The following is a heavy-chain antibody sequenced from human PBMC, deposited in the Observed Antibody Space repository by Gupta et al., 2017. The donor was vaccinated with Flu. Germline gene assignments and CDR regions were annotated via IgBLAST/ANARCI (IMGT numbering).Heavy chain of an antibody. J-gene: IGHJ2*01. CDR3: AKGYYLDSTGFWYFDL. CDR2: LSGCGNT. D-gene: IGHD3-22*01. V-gene: IGHV3-23*01. Sequence: EVQLLESGGGLMQPGGSLRVSCAASGLTFSNYAMNWVRQAPGRGLEWVSTLSGCGNTYYADSVKGRFTISRDNSRNTLSLQMNSLRAEDTALYYCAKGYYLDSTGFWYFDLWGRGTLVTVSS. CDR1: GLTFSNYA.